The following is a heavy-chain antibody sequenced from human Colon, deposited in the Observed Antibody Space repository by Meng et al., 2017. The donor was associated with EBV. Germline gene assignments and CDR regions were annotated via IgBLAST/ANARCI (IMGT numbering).Heavy chain of an antibody. D-gene: IGHD3-22*01. CDR3: ARDWNDYDDSGSVPTLY. Sequence: QVQLVQSGAEVRKSGASVKVSCKASGYTFTNYGISWVRQAPGQGLEWMGWINPYNGNTNYAQKVQGRVTMATDTSTSTAYMELRRLRSDDTAVYWCARDWNDYDDSGSVPTLYWGQGTLGTVAS. V-gene: IGHV1-18*01. J-gene: IGHJ4*02. CDR1: GYTFTNYG. CDR2: INPYNGNT.